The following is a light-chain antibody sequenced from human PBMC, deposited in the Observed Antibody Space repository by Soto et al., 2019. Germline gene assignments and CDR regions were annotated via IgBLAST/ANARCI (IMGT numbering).Light chain of an antibody. CDR1: QSIGRF. J-gene: IGKJ1*01. Sequence: DIQMTQSPSTLSASVGDRVTITCRASQSIGRFLNWYQQRPGKAPKLLIYGASSLQNGVPLRFSGGGSGTDFTLTISSLEPEDFATYYCQQSYTYPRTFGQGTKVDIK. CDR3: QQSYTYPRT. V-gene: IGKV1-39*01. CDR2: GAS.